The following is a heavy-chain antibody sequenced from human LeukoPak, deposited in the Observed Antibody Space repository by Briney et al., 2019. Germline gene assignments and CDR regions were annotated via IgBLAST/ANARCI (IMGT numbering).Heavy chain of an antibody. Sequence: GGSLRLSCAASGFIFTNYWMSWVRQAPGKGLEWVANIKQDGSEKYYVDSVKGRFTISRDNAKNSLYLQMNSLRAEDTAVYYCARGRYCSSTSCPLFDYRGQGTLVTVSS. V-gene: IGHV3-7*04. CDR3: ARGRYCSSTSCPLFDY. CDR2: IKQDGSEK. J-gene: IGHJ4*02. CDR1: GFIFTNYW. D-gene: IGHD2-2*01.